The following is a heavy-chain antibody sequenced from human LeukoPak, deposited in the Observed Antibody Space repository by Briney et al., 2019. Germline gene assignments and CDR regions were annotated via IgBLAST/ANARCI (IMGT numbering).Heavy chain of an antibody. CDR2: ISGSGDDT. CDR3: AKGGASGWYLSNWFDP. CDR1: GFTFTNYA. J-gene: IGHJ5*02. Sequence: GGSLRLSCAASGFTFTNYAMSWVRQAPGRGLEWVSAISGSGDDTFYADAVKGRFTVSRDTSKNTVHLQMDSLRAEDTALYHCAKGGASGWYLSNWFDPWGQGTLVTVSS. D-gene: IGHD6-19*01. V-gene: IGHV3-23*01.